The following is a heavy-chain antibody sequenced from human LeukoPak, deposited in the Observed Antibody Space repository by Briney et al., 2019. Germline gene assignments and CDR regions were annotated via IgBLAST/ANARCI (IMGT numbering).Heavy chain of an antibody. CDR3: ARFITMVRGVIISWFDP. J-gene: IGHJ5*02. Sequence: PSETLSLTCAVYGGSFGGYYWSWIRQPPGKGLEWIGEINHSGSTNYNPSPKSRVTISVDTSKNQFSLKLSSVTAADTAVYYCARFITMVRGVIISWFDPWGQGTLVTVSS. CDR1: GGSFGGYY. D-gene: IGHD3-10*01. V-gene: IGHV4-34*01. CDR2: INHSGST.